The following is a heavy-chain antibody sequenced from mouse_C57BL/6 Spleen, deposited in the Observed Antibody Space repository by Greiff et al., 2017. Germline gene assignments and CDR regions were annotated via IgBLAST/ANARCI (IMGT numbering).Heavy chain of an antibody. CDR1: GFTFSSYG. CDR2: ISSGGSYT. CDR3: ARHLLTFDY. Sequence: EVKLVESGGDLVKPGGSLKLSCAASGFTFSSYGMSWVRQTPDTRLEWVATISSGGSYTYYPDSVKGRFTISRDNAKNTLYLQMSSLKSEDTAMYYCARHLLTFDYWGQGTTLTVSS. J-gene: IGHJ2*01. V-gene: IGHV5-6*02.